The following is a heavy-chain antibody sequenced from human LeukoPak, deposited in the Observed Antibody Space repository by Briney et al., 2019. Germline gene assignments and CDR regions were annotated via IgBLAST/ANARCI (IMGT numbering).Heavy chain of an antibody. V-gene: IGHV4-39*01. D-gene: IGHD6-13*01. CDR3: ASKGATYSSSWYYFDY. CDR2: IYYSGST. Sequence: PSETLSLTCTVSGGSISGSSYYWGWIRQPPGRGLEWIGSIYYSGSTYYNPSLKSRVTISVDTSKNQFSLKLSSVTAADTAVYYCASKGATYSSSWYYFDYWGQGTLVTVSS. J-gene: IGHJ4*02. CDR1: GGSISGSSYY.